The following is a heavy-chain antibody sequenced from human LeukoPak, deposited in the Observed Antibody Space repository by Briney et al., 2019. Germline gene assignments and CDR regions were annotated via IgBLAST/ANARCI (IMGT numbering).Heavy chain of an antibody. Sequence: GGSLRLSCTASRFTFSTYWMHWVRQAPGKGLVWVSRINSDGSSTSYTDSVKGRFTISRDNAKNTLYLQMNSLRAEDTGVYYCVREYPASFDYWGQGTLVTVSS. CDR2: INSDGSST. J-gene: IGHJ4*02. CDR1: RFTFSTYW. V-gene: IGHV3-74*01. CDR3: VREYPASFDY.